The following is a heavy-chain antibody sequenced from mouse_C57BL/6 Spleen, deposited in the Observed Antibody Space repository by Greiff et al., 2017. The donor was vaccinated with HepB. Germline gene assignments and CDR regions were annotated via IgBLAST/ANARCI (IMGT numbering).Heavy chain of an antibody. CDR3: ARRGGFITTVVARYFDV. D-gene: IGHD1-1*01. J-gene: IGHJ1*03. Sequence: VQRVESGAELVKPGASVKISCKASGYAFSSYWMNWVKQRPGKGLEWIGQIYPGDGDTNYNGKFKGKATLTADKSSSTAYMQLSSLTSEDSAVYFCARRGGFITTVVARYFDVWGTGTTVTVSS. CDR2: IYPGDGDT. V-gene: IGHV1-80*01. CDR1: GYAFSSYW.